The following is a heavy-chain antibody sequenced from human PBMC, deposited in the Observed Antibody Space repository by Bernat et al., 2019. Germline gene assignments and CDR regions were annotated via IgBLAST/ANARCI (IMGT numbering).Heavy chain of an antibody. CDR3: ARAGASYYDSSGYYYPDAFDI. V-gene: IGHV3-21*01. D-gene: IGHD3-22*01. CDR1: GFTFSSYS. J-gene: IGHJ3*02. Sequence: EVQLVESGGGLVKPGGSLRLSCAASGFTFSSYSMNWVRQPPGRGWEWSPPISSSSSYIYYADSVKGRFTISRDNAKNSLYLQMNSLRAEDTAVYYCARAGASYYDSSGYYYPDAFDIWGQGTMVTVSS. CDR2: ISSSSSYI.